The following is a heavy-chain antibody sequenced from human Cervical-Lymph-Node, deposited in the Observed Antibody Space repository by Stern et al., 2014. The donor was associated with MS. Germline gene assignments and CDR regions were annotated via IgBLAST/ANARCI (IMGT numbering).Heavy chain of an antibody. J-gene: IGHJ1*01. D-gene: IGHD3/OR15-3a*01. V-gene: IGHV1-2*04. CDR3: AKGGQVAGKLWTGISK. CDR2: INPDSGGA. Sequence: VQLVESGAEVKKPGAAVNVSCKASGYTFSDYYMHWVRQAPGQGLEWMGWINPDSGGAHYALKFQGWVTMTWDTSISTAYLEFSSLKSDDAAVYYCAKGGQVAGKLWTGISKWGQGTLVTVSS. CDR1: GYTFSDYY.